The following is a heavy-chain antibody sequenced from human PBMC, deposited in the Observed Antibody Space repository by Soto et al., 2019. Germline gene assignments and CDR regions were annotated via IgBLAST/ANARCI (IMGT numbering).Heavy chain of an antibody. D-gene: IGHD1-26*01. V-gene: IGHV3-13*01. CDR1: GFTISSYD. Sequence: PGGSLRLSCAASGFTISSYDMHWVRQGPGKGLEWVSGIATTGDTYSPGSMKGRFTISRGNAKNSLYLQVNSLRAGDTAVYYCARGNSRLGRYYYAMDVWGQGTTVTVSS. CDR2: IATTGDT. CDR3: ARGNSRLGRYYYAMDV. J-gene: IGHJ6*02.